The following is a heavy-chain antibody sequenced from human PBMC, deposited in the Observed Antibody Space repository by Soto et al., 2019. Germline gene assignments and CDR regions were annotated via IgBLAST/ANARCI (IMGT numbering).Heavy chain of an antibody. J-gene: IGHJ6*02. D-gene: IGHD3-9*01. CDR2: IYYSGST. V-gene: IGHV4-31*03. Sequence: TSETLSLTCTVSGGSISSGGYYWSWIRQHPGKGLEWIGYIYYSGSTYYNPSLKSRVTISVDTSKNQFSLKLSSVTAADTAVYYCARSPKYYDILTGHPYGMDVWGQGTTVTVSS. CDR3: ARSPKYYDILTGHPYGMDV. CDR1: GGSISSGGYY.